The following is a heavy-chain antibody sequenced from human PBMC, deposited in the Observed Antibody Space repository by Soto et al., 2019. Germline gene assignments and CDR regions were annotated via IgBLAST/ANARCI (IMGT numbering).Heavy chain of an antibody. CDR1: GGSLSSYY. V-gene: IGHV4-34*02. D-gene: IGHD3-16*01. CDR2: VHHSGST. Sequence: QVHLQQWGAGLLRPSETLSLTCAVYGGSLSSYYWNWIRQSPGKGLEWIAEVHHSGSTNYNPSLKGRITFPMDPPKGPFPRNRGSVTAADTAVYSLGGGGDWFAPWGQGALVTVSS. CDR3: GGGGDWFAP. J-gene: IGHJ5*02.